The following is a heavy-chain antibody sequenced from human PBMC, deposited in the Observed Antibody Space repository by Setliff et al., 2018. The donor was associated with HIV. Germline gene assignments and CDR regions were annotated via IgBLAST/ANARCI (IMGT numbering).Heavy chain of an antibody. Sequence: SVKVSCKASGGTFSNYAISWVRQAPGQGLEWMGGIIPFFGAPNYAQNFQGRVTITADESTSTANMELSSLRSEDTAVYFCALRGYYYDSRGYYCWGQGTVVT. CDR1: GGTFSNYA. V-gene: IGHV1-69*13. CDR3: ALRGYYYDSRGYYC. J-gene: IGHJ4*02. CDR2: IIPFFGAP. D-gene: IGHD3-22*01.